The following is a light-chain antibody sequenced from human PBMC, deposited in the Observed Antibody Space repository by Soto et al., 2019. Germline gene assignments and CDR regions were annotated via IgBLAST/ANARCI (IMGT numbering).Light chain of an antibody. Sequence: QSVLTQPASVSGSPGQSIASSCTGTRSDVGAYNYVSWYQQHPGKAPKLMISEVTNRPSGVSDRFSGSKSGNTASLTISGLQAEDEADYYCSSFTSRFTFVFGTGSKVTAL. V-gene: IGLV2-14*01. CDR1: RSDVGAYNY. CDR2: EVT. CDR3: SSFTSRFTFV. J-gene: IGLJ1*01.